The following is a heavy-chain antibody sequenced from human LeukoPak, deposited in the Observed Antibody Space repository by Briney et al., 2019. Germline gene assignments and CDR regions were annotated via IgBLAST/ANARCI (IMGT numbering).Heavy chain of an antibody. J-gene: IGHJ6*03. CDR2: IYYTGST. V-gene: IGHV4-31*03. CDR3: ARVDYSSGFYYYYYMDV. D-gene: IGHD3-22*01. Sequence: SETLSLTCTVSGGSISSDAYYWSWIRQHPGKAMDWIGYIYYTGSTFYNPSLKSRATISIDTSKSQFSLRLSSVTAADTAVYYCARVDYSSGFYYYYYMDVWGKGTTVTVSS. CDR1: GGSISSDAYY.